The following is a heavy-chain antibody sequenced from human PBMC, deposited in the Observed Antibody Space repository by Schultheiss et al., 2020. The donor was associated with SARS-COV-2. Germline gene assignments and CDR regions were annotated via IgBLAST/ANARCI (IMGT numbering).Heavy chain of an antibody. V-gene: IGHV4-34*01. CDR3: ARAKVLLGSGGFDY. J-gene: IGHJ4*02. CDR2: IYHSGST. D-gene: IGHD3-10*01. Sequence: SETLSLTCAVSGGSFSAYYWSWIRQPPGQGLEWIGEIYHSGSTNYNPSLKSRVTISVDTSKNQFSLKLSSVTAADTAVYYCARAKVLLGSGGFDYWGQGTLVTVSS. CDR1: GGSFSAYY.